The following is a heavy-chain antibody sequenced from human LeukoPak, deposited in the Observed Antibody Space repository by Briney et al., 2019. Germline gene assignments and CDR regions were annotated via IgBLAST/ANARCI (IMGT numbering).Heavy chain of an antibody. D-gene: IGHD3-10*01. Sequence: GGSLRLSCAASGFTFSSYAMNWVRQAPGKGLEWVSAIYMYENTFYSGPPQVRCTISRYNSKNTVYLQMNSLSVEATAVSSCKREARCRGIFDIWGQGPMVLVSS. CDR1: GFTFSSYA. J-gene: IGHJ3*02. V-gene: IGHV3-23*01. CDR3: KREARCRGIFDI. CDR2: IYMYENT.